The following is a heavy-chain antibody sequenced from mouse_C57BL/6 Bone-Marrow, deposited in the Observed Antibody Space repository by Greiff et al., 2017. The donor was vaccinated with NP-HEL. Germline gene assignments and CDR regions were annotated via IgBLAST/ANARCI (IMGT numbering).Heavy chain of an antibody. Sequence: QVQLQSGAELVRPGASVTLSCKASGYTFTDYEMHWVKQTPVHGLEWIGAIDPETGGTAYNQKFKGKAILTADKSSSTAYMELRSLTSEDSAVYYCTRGRIYSAYWGQGTLVTVSA. D-gene: IGHD2-1*01. CDR1: GYTFTDYE. J-gene: IGHJ3*01. V-gene: IGHV1-15*01. CDR3: TRGRIYSAY. CDR2: IDPETGGT.